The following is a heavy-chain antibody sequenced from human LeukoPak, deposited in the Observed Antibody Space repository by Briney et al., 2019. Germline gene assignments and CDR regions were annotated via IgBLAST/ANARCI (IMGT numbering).Heavy chain of an antibody. D-gene: IGHD3-10*01. CDR2: INHGGST. V-gene: IGHV4-34*01. CDR3: ARGRQAYYYGSGSYNY. CDR1: GGSFSGYY. J-gene: IGHJ4*02. Sequence: PSETLSLTCAVYGGSFSGYYWSWIRQPPGKGLEWIGEINHGGSTNYNPSLKSRVTISVDTSKNQFSLKLSSVTAADTAVYYCARGRQAYYYGSGSYNYWGQGTLVTVSS.